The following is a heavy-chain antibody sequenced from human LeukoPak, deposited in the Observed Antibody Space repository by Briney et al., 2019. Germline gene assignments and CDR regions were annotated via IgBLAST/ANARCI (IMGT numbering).Heavy chain of an antibody. V-gene: IGHV3-11*06. CDR1: GFTFSDYY. Sequence: GGSLRLSCAASGFTFSDYYMSWIRQAPGKGLEWVSYISSSSSYTKYADSVKGRFTISRDNSKNTLHLQMNSLRAEDTAVYYCAKDGGSYLNWIDPWGQGTLVTVSS. D-gene: IGHD1-26*01. J-gene: IGHJ5*02. CDR3: AKDGGSYLNWIDP. CDR2: ISSSSSYT.